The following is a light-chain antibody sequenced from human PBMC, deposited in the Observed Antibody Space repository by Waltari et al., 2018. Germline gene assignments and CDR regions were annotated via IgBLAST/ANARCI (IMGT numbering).Light chain of an antibody. J-gene: IGLJ2*01. CDR3: CSYAGASSVV. V-gene: IGLV2-23*02. Sequence: QSALTQPASVSGSPGQSITFSCTGTSSDVGRYNLVSWYQHHPGKAPKLLIYEVNKRPSGVSNRFPGSKSCNTASLTISGLQAEDEADYYCCSYAGASSVVFVGGTKLTVL. CDR1: SSDVGRYNL. CDR2: EVN.